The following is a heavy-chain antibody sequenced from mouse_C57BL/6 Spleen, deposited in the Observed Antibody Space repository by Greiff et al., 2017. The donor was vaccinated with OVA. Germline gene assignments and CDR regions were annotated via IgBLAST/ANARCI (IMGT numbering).Heavy chain of an antibody. D-gene: IGHD1-1*01. CDR3: ASPSYYGSPWFAY. Sequence: VQLQQSGPELVKPGASVKISCKASGYTFTDYYMNWVKQSHGKSLEWIGDINPNNGGTSYNQKFKGKATLTVDKSSSTAYMELRSLTSEDSAVYYCASPSYYGSPWFAYWGQGTLVTVSA. V-gene: IGHV1-26*01. CDR2: INPNNGGT. CDR1: GYTFTDYY. J-gene: IGHJ3*01.